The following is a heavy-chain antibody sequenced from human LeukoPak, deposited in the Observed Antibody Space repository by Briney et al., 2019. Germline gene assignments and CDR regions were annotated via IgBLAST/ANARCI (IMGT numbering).Heavy chain of an antibody. CDR2: ISSSSSTI. J-gene: IGHJ4*02. V-gene: IGHV3-48*01. D-gene: IGHD3-10*01. CDR1: GFTLGSYT. CDR3: ARVPFGSGSYSTLDY. Sequence: PGGSLRLSCAASGFTLGSYTMNWVRQAPGKGLEWVSYISSSSSTIQYAGSVKGRFTISRDNSKNTLYLQINSLRAEDTAVYYCARVPFGSGSYSTLDYWGQGTLVTVSS.